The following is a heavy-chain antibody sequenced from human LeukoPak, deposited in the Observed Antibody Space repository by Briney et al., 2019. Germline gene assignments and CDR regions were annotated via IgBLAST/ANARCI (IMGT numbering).Heavy chain of an antibody. CDR2: INPNSGGT. D-gene: IGHD5-24*01. Sequence: GASVKVSCKASGYTFTGYYMHWVRQAPGQGIEWMGWINPNSGGTNYAQKFQGRVTMTRDTSISTAYMELSRLRSDDTAVYYCARGDEVRRWLQFAFDYWGQGTLVTVSS. J-gene: IGHJ4*02. CDR1: GYTFTGYY. V-gene: IGHV1-2*02. CDR3: ARGDEVRRWLQFAFDY.